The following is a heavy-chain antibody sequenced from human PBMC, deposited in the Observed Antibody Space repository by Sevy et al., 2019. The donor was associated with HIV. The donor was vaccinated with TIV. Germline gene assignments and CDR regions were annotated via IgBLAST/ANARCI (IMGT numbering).Heavy chain of an antibody. CDR1: GGSISSSSYY. V-gene: IGHV4-39*01. CDR2: IYYSGST. CDR3: ARRPMVRGDPFDY. J-gene: IGHJ4*02. D-gene: IGHD3-10*01. Sequence: SETLSLTCTVSGGSISSSSYYWGWIRQPPGKGLEWIGSIYYSGSTYYNPSLKSRVTISVDTSKNQLSLKLSAVTAADTAVYYCARRPMVRGDPFDYWGQGTLVTVSS.